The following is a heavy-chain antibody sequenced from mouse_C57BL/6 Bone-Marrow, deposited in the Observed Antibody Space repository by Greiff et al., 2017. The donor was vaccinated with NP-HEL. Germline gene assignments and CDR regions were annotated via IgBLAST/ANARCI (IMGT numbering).Heavy chain of an antibody. Sequence: EVQVVESGGGLVQPGGSLKLSCAASGFTFSDYYMYWVRQTPEKRLEWVAYISNGGGSTYYPDNVKGRFTISRDNAKNTRYLQRSRLKSEDTAMYYCARPYGNYLFAYWGQGTLVTVSA. CDR1: GFTFSDYY. V-gene: IGHV5-12*01. CDR2: ISNGGGST. J-gene: IGHJ3*01. CDR3: ARPYGNYLFAY. D-gene: IGHD2-10*02.